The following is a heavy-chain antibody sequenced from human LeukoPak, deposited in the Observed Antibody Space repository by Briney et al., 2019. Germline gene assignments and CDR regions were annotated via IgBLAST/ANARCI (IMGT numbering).Heavy chain of an antibody. V-gene: IGHV3-23*01. CDR1: GFSFTKYA. CDR3: AKVSFDGGVIPYFDS. J-gene: IGHJ4*02. CDR2: MSSSGDST. D-gene: IGHD3-16*02. Sequence: GGSLRLSCAASGFSFTKYAMSWVRQAPGKGLEGVSGMSSSGDSTDYADSVKGRFTISRDNSKNTLYLQMDSLRVEDTAVFCAKVSFDGGVIPYFDSWGQGTVVTVSS.